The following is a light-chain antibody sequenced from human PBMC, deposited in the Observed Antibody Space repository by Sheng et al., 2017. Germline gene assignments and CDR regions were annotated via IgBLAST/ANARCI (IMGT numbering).Light chain of an antibody. CDR2: AAS. V-gene: IGKV1-9*01. CDR3: QQLNNYPT. J-gene: IGKJ5*01. Sequence: IQLTQSPSSLSASVGDRVTITCRASQDISTYLAWYQQKPGKAPKLLIYAASTLQNGVPSRFSGSGSGTDFTLTISTLQPEDFATYYCQQLNNYPTFGQGTRLEIK. CDR1: QDISTY.